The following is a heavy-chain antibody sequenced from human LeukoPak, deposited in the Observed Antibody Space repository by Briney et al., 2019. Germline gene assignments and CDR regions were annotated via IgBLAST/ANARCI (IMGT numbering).Heavy chain of an antibody. D-gene: IGHD3-22*01. CDR1: GGSFSGYY. CDR3: AREGDVYYYDSRPFDY. CDR2: IYTSGST. V-gene: IGHV4-4*07. J-gene: IGHJ4*02. Sequence: KPSETLSLTCAVYGGSFSGYYWSWIRQPAGKGLEWIGRIYTSGSTNYNPSLKSRVTMSVDTSKNQFSLKLSSVTAADTAVYYCAREGDVYYYDSRPFDYWGQGTLVTVSS.